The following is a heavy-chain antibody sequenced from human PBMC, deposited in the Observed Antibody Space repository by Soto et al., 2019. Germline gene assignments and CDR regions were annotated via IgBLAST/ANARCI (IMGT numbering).Heavy chain of an antibody. D-gene: IGHD1-1*01. V-gene: IGHV1-18*01. CDR2: IGADNGDT. CDR1: GYTFSTYG. Sequence: QVQLVQSGAEVKKPGASVKVSCKASGYTFSTYGFSWVRQAPGQGLEWMGWIGADNGDTNYAQNFQGRVTMTTDTSTTTSYMDLRSLASDDTAVYFCARDWKGAEGFDPWGQGTRVTVSA. J-gene: IGHJ4*02. CDR3: ARDWKGAEGFDP.